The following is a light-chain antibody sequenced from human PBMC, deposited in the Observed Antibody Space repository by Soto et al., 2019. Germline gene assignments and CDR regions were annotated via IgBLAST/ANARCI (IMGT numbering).Light chain of an antibody. CDR1: QDIGSW. CDR3: QQLNSYPIT. Sequence: DIQMTQSPSSVSASVGDTVTITCRASQDIGSWLAWFQQKPGRAPKLLIYKASSLESGVPSRFSGSGSGTDFTLTISSLQSEDFATYYCQQLNSYPITFGQGTRLEIK. CDR2: KAS. J-gene: IGKJ5*01. V-gene: IGKV1-12*01.